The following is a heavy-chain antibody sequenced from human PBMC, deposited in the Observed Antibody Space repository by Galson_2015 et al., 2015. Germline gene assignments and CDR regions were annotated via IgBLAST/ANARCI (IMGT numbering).Heavy chain of an antibody. Sequence: SLRLSCAASGFTFSNYAMSWVRQAPGKGLEWVSLIRSTGRSTYYADSMKGRFTISRDNSKDTLYLQMNSLRAEDTAVYYCAKQPQGDHADSSGQGILVTVSS. CDR3: AKQPQGDHADS. CDR1: GFTFSNYA. J-gene: IGHJ4*02. V-gene: IGHV3-23*01. D-gene: IGHD2-21*02. CDR2: IRSTGRST.